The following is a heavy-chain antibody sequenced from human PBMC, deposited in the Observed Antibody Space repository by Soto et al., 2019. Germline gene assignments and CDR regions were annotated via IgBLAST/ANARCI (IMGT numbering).Heavy chain of an antibody. CDR2: VSGHNGNT. CDR1: GYDFTTDG. J-gene: IGHJ4*02. D-gene: IGHD3-10*01. CDR3: ARGRYGAY. Sequence: QVHLVQSGAEVKNPGASVKVSCKGSGYDFTTDGITWVRQARGQGLEWMAWVSGHNGNTNYAPNLQGRVTVTRDTSTSTAYIVLRRLRSDDTAVYYCARGRYGAYWGQGALVTVSS. V-gene: IGHV1-18*01.